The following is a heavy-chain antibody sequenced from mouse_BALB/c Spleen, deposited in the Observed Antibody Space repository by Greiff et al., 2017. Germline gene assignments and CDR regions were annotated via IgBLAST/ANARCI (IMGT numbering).Heavy chain of an antibody. CDR2: ISSGGSYT. CDR1: GFTFSSYG. V-gene: IGHV5-6*02. D-gene: IGHD1-1*01. Sequence: EVKLVESGGDLVKPGGSLKLSCAASGFTFSSYGMSWVRQTPDKRLEWVATISSGGSYTYYPDSVKGRFTISRDNAKNTLYLQMSSLKSEDTAMYYCARQRGITTVASMDYWGQGASVTVSS. CDR3: ARQRGITTVASMDY. J-gene: IGHJ4*01.